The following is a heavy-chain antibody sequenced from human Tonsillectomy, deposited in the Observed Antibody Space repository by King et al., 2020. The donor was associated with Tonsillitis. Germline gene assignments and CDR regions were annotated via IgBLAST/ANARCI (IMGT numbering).Heavy chain of an antibody. Sequence: VQLQQWGAGLLKPSETLSLTFAVYGGSFSDHFWSWIRQPPGKRLEWIGEIDHSGSTNYNPSLKSRVTISLDTSKNHFSLKLNSVTAADTAVYYCARESGGYFDYWGQGTLVTVSS. D-gene: IGHD3-10*01. CDR1: GGSFSDHF. J-gene: IGHJ4*02. CDR2: IDHSGST. V-gene: IGHV4-34*01. CDR3: ARESGGYFDY.